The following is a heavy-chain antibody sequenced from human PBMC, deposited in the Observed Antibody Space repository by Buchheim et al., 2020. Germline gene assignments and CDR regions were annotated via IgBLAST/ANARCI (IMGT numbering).Heavy chain of an antibody. J-gene: IGHJ4*02. Sequence: QVQLVESGGGVVQTGRSLRLSCAASGFTFSSYGMHWVRQAPGKGLEWVALISYDGNKKYFADSVKGRFTISRDNSKNMLYLQMSSLKTEDTAIYYCAKNRDPYRYLREFDYWGQGTL. V-gene: IGHV3-30*18. CDR2: ISYDGNKK. CDR3: AKNRDPYRYLREFDY. D-gene: IGHD2/OR15-2a*01. CDR1: GFTFSSYG.